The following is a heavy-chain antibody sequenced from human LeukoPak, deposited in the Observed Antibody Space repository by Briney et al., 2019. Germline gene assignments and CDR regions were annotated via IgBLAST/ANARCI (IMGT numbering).Heavy chain of an antibody. CDR2: IIPIFGTA. J-gene: IGHJ4*02. V-gene: IGHV1-69*13. CDR1: GYTFTSYG. D-gene: IGHD2-21*02. CDR3: ARDVCGGDCFFDY. Sequence: SVKVSCKASGYTFTSYGISWVRQAPGQRLEWMGGIIPIFGTANYAQKFQGRVTITADESTSTAYMELSSLRSEDTAVYYCARDVCGGDCFFDYWGQGTLVTVSS.